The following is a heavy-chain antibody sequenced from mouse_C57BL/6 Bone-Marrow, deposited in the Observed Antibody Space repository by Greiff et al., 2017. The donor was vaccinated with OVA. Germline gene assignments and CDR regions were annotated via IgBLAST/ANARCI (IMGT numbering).Heavy chain of an antibody. CDR2: IDPSDSYT. CDR3: ARGITTVLGDY. CDR1: GYTFTSYW. J-gene: IGHJ2*01. Sequence: QVQLQQSGAELVRPGTSVKLSCKASGYTFTSYWMHWVKQRPGQGLEWIGVIDPSDSYTNYNQKFKGKATLTVDKSSSTAYMQLSSLTSEDSAVYYCARGITTVLGDYWGQGTTLTVSS. D-gene: IGHD1-1*01. V-gene: IGHV1-59*01.